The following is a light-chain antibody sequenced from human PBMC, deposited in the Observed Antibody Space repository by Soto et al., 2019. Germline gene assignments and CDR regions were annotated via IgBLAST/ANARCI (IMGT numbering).Light chain of an antibody. CDR1: QSVSSSY. J-gene: IGKJ1*01. V-gene: IGKV3-20*01. CDR2: GAS. CDR3: QQYGGSST. Sequence: IVLNQSPGTLSLSPGERATLSCRASQSVSSSYLAWYQQKPGQAPRLLIYGASSRATGIPDRFSGSGSGTDFTLTISRLEPEDFAVYYCQQYGGSSTFGQGTKVDIK.